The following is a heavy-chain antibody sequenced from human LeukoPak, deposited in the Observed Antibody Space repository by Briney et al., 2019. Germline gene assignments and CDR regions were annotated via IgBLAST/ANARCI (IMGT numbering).Heavy chain of an antibody. D-gene: IGHD2-2*01. J-gene: IGHJ5*02. CDR2: ISAYNGNT. CDR3: ARRRPPYCSSTSCNRTPRWFDP. CDR1: GYTFTSYG. V-gene: IGHV1-18*01. Sequence: ASVKVSCKASGYTFTSYGISWVRQAPGQGLEWMGWISAYNGNTNYAQNLQGRVTMTTDTSTSTAYMELRSLRSDDTAVYYCARRRPPYCSSTSCNRTPRWFDPWGQGTLVTVSS.